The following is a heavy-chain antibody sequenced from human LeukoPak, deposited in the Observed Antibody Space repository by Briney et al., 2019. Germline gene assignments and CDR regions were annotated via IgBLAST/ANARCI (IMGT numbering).Heavy chain of an antibody. V-gene: IGHV3-23*01. CDR3: AKDPHDSSGYYYSPEYFQH. Sequence: GGSLRLSCAASGFTFSSYSMNWVRQAPGKGLEWVSAISGSGGSTYYADSVKGRFTISRDNSKNTLYLQMNSLRAEDTAVYYCAKDPHDSSGYYYSPEYFQHWGQGTLVTVSS. CDR2: ISGSGGST. J-gene: IGHJ1*01. D-gene: IGHD3-22*01. CDR1: GFTFSSYS.